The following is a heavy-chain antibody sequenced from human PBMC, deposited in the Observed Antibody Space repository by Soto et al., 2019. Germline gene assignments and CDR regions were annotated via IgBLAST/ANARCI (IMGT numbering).Heavy chain of an antibody. CDR1: SISSSSYY. D-gene: IGHD6-13*01. V-gene: IGHV4-39*01. J-gene: IGHJ5*02. CDR2: IYYSGST. CDR3: ARHPSPYSSSLNWFDP. Sequence: SISSSSYYWGWIRQPPGKGLEWIGSIYYSGSTYYNPSLKSRVTISVDTSKNQFSLKLSSVTAADTAVYYCARHPSPYSSSLNWFDPWGQGTLVTVSS.